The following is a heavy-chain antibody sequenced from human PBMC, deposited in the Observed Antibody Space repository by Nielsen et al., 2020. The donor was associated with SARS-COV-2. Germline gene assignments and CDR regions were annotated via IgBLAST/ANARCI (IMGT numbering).Heavy chain of an antibody. J-gene: IGHJ3*02. CDR2: IYYSGST. CDR1: GGSISSYY. V-gene: IGHV4-59*08. D-gene: IGHD1-1*01. Sequence: SETLSLTCTVSGGSISSYYWSWIRQPPGKGLEWIGYIYYSGSTYYNPSLKSRVTISIDTSKNQFSLKLSSVTAADTAVYYCARNGRGLDAFDIWGQGTMVTVSS. CDR3: ARNGRGLDAFDI.